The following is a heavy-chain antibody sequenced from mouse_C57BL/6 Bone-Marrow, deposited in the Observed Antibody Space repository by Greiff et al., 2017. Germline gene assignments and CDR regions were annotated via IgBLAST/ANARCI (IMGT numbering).Heavy chain of an antibody. CDR2: IYPGDGDT. V-gene: IGHV1-80*01. D-gene: IGHD1-1*01. CDR3: ARNHYGSSYDAY. CDR1: GYAFSSYW. J-gene: IGHJ3*01. Sequence: VQLQESGAELVKPGASVKISCKASGYAFSSYWMNWVKQRPGKGLEWIGQIYPGDGDTNYNGKFKGKATLTADKSSSTAYMQLSSLTSEDSAVYFCARNHYGSSYDAYWGQGTLVTVSA.